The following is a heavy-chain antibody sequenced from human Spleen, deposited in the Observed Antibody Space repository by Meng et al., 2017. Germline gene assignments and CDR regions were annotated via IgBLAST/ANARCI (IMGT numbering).Heavy chain of an antibody. V-gene: IGHV4-39*07. CDR2: IYYSGIT. CDR3: AILHASIWFGELSFDP. D-gene: IGHD3-10*01. J-gene: IGHJ5*02. CDR1: GCSIRSSSYY. Sequence: QLQKCVPGPVRPSETLALPCPCPGCSIRSSSYYWGWVHQPPVKGLEWIGSIYYSGITYYNPSLKSRVTISVDTSKNQFSLKLSSVTDEDTAVYYCAILHASIWFGELSFDPWGQGTLVTVSS.